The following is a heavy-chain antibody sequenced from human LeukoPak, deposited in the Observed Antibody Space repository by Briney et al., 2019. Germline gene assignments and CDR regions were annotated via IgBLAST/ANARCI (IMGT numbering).Heavy chain of an antibody. J-gene: IGHJ6*03. CDR2: IIGDGRT. CDR3: ARAQSPYAYYYYYYMDV. Sequence: GSSLRLSCAVCGFTGSSIYLSWVRQATGRGLEWVSLIIGDGRTCYATSAKGRFTISRDNSKNTLYLQMHSLRAEDTAVYYCARAQSPYAYYYYYYMDVWGKGTTVTVSS. CDR1: GFTGSSIY. V-gene: IGHV3-66*02.